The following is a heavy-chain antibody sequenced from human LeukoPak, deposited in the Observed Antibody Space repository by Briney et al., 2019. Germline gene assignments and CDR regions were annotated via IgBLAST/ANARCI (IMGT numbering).Heavy chain of an antibody. J-gene: IGHJ3*02. CDR1: GLTFDYYA. Sequence: GGSLRLSCAASGLTFDYYAMNWVRQAPGKGLEWVSGISWNSDSTAYADSVKGRFTISRDNAKNSLYLQMNSLRPDDTALYYCAKEQRRVSGGLDTWGQGTMVTVSS. D-gene: IGHD1-1*01. CDR2: ISWNSDST. V-gene: IGHV3-9*01. CDR3: AKEQRRVSGGLDT.